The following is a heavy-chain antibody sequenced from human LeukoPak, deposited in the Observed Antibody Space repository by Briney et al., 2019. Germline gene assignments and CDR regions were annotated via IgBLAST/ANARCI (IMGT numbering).Heavy chain of an antibody. J-gene: IGHJ4*02. CDR2: IYSAGAT. CDR1: VVTVSSNY. V-gene: IGHV3-53*01. Sequence: GSPRLSSAAPVVTVSSNYMSGVRQAPGKGLEWVLIIYSAGATYYADSVRGRLTISRDNSKNTVCLQMNSLRAEDTAVYYCASGGLGARKFYSDPFHYWGQGTLVTVSS. D-gene: IGHD3-16*01. CDR3: ASGGLGARKFYSDPFHY.